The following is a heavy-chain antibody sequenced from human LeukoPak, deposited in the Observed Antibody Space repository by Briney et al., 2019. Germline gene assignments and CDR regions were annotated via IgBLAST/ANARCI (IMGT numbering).Heavy chain of an antibody. V-gene: IGHV4-39*07. CDR2: IYYSGST. J-gene: IGHJ3*01. Sequence: SGTLSLTCAVSGVAISSNHYYWGWIPQPPGKGREWLGSIYYSGSTHYTPSLKSRVTISLDTSRNQFCLKLTSVTAADTAVYYCAKSNCYRLVDTWGQGTMVTVSS. CDR3: AKSNCYRLVDT. D-gene: IGHD3-16*02. CDR1: GVAISSNHYY.